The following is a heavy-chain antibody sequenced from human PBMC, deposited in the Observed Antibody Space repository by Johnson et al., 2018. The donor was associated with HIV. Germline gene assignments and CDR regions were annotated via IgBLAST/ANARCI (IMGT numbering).Heavy chain of an antibody. CDR2: IGTAGDT. D-gene: IGHD4/OR15-4a*01. J-gene: IGHJ3*01. Sequence: MLLVESGGGVVQPGRSLRLSCAASGFTFSSYDMHWVRQATGKGLEWVSAIGTAGDTYYPGSVKGRFTISRDNSKNTLFLQMNSLGVEDTAVYYCAKCRDYDAGGCSEAFDLWGQGTMVTVSS. CDR1: GFTFSSYD. CDR3: AKCRDYDAGGCSEAFDL. V-gene: IGHV3-13*01.